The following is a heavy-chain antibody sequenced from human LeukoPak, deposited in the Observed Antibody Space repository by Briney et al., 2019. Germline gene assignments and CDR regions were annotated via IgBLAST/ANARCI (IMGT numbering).Heavy chain of an antibody. D-gene: IGHD5-24*01. J-gene: IGHJ4*02. CDR3: ARPRRDGYNYYFDY. CDR1: GYSISSGYY. CDR2: IYHSGST. Sequence: SETLSLTCAVSGYSISSGYYWGWIRQPPGKGLEWIGSIYHSGSTYNNPSLKSRVTISVDTSKNQFSLKLSSVTAADTAVYYCARPRRDGYNYYFDYWGQGTLVTVSS. V-gene: IGHV4-38-2*01.